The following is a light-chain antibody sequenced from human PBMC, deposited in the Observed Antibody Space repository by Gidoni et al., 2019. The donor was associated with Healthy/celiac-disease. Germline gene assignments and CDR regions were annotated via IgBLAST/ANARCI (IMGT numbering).Light chain of an antibody. CDR1: SSNIVSNT. Sequence: QSVLTQPPSASGTPGQRVTISCSGSSSNIVSNTVNWYQQLPGTAPKLLIYSNNQRPSGVPDRCSGSKSGTSASLAISGLQSEDEADYYCAAGDDSLNGVVFGGGTKLTVL. CDR3: AAGDDSLNGVV. CDR2: SNN. V-gene: IGLV1-44*01. J-gene: IGLJ2*01.